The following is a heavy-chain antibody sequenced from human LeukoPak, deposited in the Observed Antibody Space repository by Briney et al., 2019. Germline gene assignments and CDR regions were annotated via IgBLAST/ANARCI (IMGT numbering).Heavy chain of an antibody. CDR2: IKQDGSEK. V-gene: IGHV3-7*01. Sequence: GGSLRLSCAASGFTFSSYWMSWVREAPGRGLEWVANIKQDGSEKYYVDSVKGRFTMSRDNARNSLYLQMNSLRVEDTAVYYCARETGIPVAGLNPCYFDYWGQGTLVTVSS. J-gene: IGHJ4*02. CDR3: ARETGIPVAGLNPCYFDY. CDR1: GFTFSSYW. D-gene: IGHD6-19*01.